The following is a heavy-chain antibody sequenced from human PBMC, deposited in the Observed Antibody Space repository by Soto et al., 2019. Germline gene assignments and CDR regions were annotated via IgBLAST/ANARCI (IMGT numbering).Heavy chain of an antibody. V-gene: IGHV4-59*01. Sequence: PSETLSLTCTVSGGSISSYYWSWIRQPPGKGLEWIGYIYYSGSTNYNPSLKSRVTISVDTSKNQFSLKLSSVTAADTAVYYCARVSNYDFWSGYVFDYWGQGTLVTVSS. CDR3: ARVSNYDFWSGYVFDY. CDR1: GGSISSYY. J-gene: IGHJ4*02. CDR2: IYYSGST. D-gene: IGHD3-3*01.